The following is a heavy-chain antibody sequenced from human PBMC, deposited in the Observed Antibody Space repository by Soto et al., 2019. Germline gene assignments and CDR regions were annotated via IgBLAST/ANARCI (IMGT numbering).Heavy chain of an antibody. CDR3: ARDLGGWTDY. D-gene: IGHD6-19*01. V-gene: IGHV1-3*01. J-gene: IGHJ4*02. CDR1: GYTFTSCA. Sequence: QVQLVQYGAEVKKPGASVKVSCKASGYTFTSCAMPWVRQAPGQRIEWMGWINAGNGNTKYSQKFQGRVTITRDTSASTVYMELSSLRSEDTAVYYCARDLGGWTDYWGQGTLVTVSS. CDR2: INAGNGNT.